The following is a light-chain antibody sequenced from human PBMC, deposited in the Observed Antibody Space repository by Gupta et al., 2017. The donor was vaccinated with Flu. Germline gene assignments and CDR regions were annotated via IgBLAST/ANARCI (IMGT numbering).Light chain of an antibody. CDR1: QSVSSN. V-gene: IGKV3-15*01. CDR3: QQYNYYLSYR. CDR2: GAS. Sequence: EIVMTHPPAPRSLSPGERATLSCRASQSVSSNLAWYQQKPGQAPRLLIYGASTRATAIPARFSGSGSGRKFTITISSRQSEDFAVYYCQQYNYYLSYRFGQGTKMEIK. J-gene: IGKJ2*03.